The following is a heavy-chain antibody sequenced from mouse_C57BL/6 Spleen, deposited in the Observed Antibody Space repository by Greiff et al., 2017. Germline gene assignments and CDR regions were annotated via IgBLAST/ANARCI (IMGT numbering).Heavy chain of an antibody. V-gene: IGHV1-26*01. Sequence: VQLQQSGPELVKPGASVKISCKASGYTFTDYYMNWVKQSHGKSLEWIGDINPNNGGTSYNQKFKGKATLTVDNSSSTAYMEIRNLTSEDSAVYFCASLTFDYWGQGTTLTVSS. CDR1: GYTFTDYY. J-gene: IGHJ2*01. D-gene: IGHD4-1*01. CDR2: INPNNGGT. CDR3: ASLTFDY.